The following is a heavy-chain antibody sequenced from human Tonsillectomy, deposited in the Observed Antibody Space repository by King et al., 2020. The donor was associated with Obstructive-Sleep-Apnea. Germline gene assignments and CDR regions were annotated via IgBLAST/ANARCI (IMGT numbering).Heavy chain of an antibody. Sequence: VQLVESGGGLVKPGGSLRLSCAASGFTFSSYSMNWVRQASGKGLEWGSSISSSSTYINYAESVKGRFTISRDNAKNSLYLQMNSLRAEDTALYYCARVYIAAAGHTLDYWGQGTLVTVSS. J-gene: IGHJ4*02. CDR1: GFTFSSYS. D-gene: IGHD6-13*01. CDR2: ISSSSTYI. CDR3: ARVYIAAAGHTLDY. V-gene: IGHV3-21*01.